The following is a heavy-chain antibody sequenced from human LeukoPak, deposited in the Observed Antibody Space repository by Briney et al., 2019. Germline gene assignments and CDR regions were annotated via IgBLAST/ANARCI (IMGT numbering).Heavy chain of an antibody. J-gene: IGHJ4*02. D-gene: IGHD5-18*01. CDR1: GFTFSSYA. V-gene: IGHV3-30*04. Sequence: GGSLRLSCAASGFTFSSYAMHWVRQAPGKGLEWVAVISYDGRNKYYTDSVKGRFPISRDNSKNTLYLQMNSLKTEDTAVYYCTTDSGGYSYGYNYWGQGTLVTVSS. CDR2: ISYDGRNK. CDR3: TTDSGGYSYGYNY.